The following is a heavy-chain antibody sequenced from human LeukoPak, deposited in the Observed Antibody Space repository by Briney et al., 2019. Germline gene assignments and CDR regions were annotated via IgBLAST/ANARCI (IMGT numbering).Heavy chain of an antibody. CDR1: GYTFTSYY. V-gene: IGHV1-46*01. CDR3: ARGLQQPHYYYYGMYV. CDR2: INPSGGST. J-gene: IGHJ6*02. D-gene: IGHD6-13*01. Sequence: ASVKVSCKASGYTFTSYYMHWVRQAPGQGLEWMGIINPSGGSTSYAQKFQGRVTMTRDTSTSTVYMELSSLRSEDTAVYYCARGLQQPHYYYYGMYVWGQGTTVTVSS.